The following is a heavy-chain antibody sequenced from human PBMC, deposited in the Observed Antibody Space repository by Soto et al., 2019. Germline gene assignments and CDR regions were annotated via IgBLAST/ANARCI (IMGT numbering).Heavy chain of an antibody. Sequence: EVQLVESGGGLVKPGGSLRLSCAASGFTFSSYSMNWVRQAPGKGLEWVTSISSSSSYIYYADSVKGRFTISRDNAKNSLYLQMNSLRAEDTAVYYCARDEPDIVVVPAAAVFDPWGQGTLVTVSS. CDR3: ARDEPDIVVVPAAAVFDP. D-gene: IGHD2-2*01. CDR2: ISSSSSYI. V-gene: IGHV3-21*01. CDR1: GFTFSSYS. J-gene: IGHJ5*02.